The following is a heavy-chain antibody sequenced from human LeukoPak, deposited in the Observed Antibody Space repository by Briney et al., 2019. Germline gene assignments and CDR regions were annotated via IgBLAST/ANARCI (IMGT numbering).Heavy chain of an antibody. CDR1: GGSISSYY. Sequence: SETLSLTCTVSGGSISSYYWSWIRQPAGKGLEWIGRIYTSGSTNYNPSLKSRVTMSVDTSKNHFSLKLSSVTAADTAMYYCANSKHYGDYVAYWGQGTLVTVSS. CDR2: IYTSGST. J-gene: IGHJ4*02. CDR3: ANSKHYGDYVAY. D-gene: IGHD4-17*01. V-gene: IGHV4-4*07.